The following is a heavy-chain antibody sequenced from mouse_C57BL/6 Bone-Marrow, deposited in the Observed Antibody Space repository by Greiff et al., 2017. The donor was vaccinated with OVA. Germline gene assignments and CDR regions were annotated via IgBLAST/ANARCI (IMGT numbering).Heavy chain of an antibody. V-gene: IGHV3-6*01. CDR1: GYSITSGYY. CDR2: ISYDGSN. CDR3: ARGPNYFDY. D-gene: IGHD6-5*01. J-gene: IGHJ2*01. Sequence: ESGPGLVKPSQSLSLTCSVTGYSITSGYYWNWIRQVPGNKLEWMGYISYDGSNNYNPSLKNRISITRDTSKNQFFLKLNSVTTEDTATYYCARGPNYFDYWGQGTTLTVSS.